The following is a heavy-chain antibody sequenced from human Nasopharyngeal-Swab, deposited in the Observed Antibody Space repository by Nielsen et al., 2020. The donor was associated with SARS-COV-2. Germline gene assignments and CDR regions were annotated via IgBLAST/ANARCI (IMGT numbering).Heavy chain of an antibody. V-gene: IGHV3-7*01. CDR2: IKEDGSEK. CDR1: GFTFSNAW. D-gene: IGHD1-1*01. J-gene: IGHJ4*02. CDR3: ARVSTGTFDY. Sequence: GGSLRLSCAASGFTFSNAWMSWVRQAPGKGLEWVAHIKEDGSEKFYVDSVRGRFTISRDNAKNSLYLQMKSLRTEDTAVYYRARVSTGTFDYWGQGTLVAVSS.